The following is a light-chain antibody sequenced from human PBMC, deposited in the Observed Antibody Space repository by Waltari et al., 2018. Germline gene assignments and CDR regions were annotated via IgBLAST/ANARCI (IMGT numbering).Light chain of an antibody. J-gene: IGKJ1*01. CDR1: QSVSRT. CDR3: QKYGTLPAT. Sequence: EIVLTQSPGTLSLSTGERATLSCRASQSVSRTLAWYQQKPGQAPRLLIYDASSRATGIPVRFSGSGSGTDFSLTISRLEPEDFAVYYCQKYGTLPATFGQGTKVEIK. CDR2: DAS. V-gene: IGKV3-20*01.